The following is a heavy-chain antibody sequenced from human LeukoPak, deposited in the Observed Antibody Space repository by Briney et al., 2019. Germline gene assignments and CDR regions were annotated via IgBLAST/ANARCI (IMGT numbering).Heavy chain of an antibody. Sequence: SGGSLSPPPAASGFTFCSDFTHGVRQAPGKGLEWVAFIRYDGSNKYYADSVKGRFTISRDNSKNTLYLQMNSLRAEDTAVYYCAESLRGDNFDYWGRGTLVTVSS. V-gene: IGHV3-30*02. CDR2: IRYDGSNK. CDR1: GFTFCSDF. D-gene: IGHD3-10*01. CDR3: AESLRGDNFDY. J-gene: IGHJ4*02.